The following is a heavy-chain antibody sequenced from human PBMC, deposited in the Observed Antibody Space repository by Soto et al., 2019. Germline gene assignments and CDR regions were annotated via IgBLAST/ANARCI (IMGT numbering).Heavy chain of an antibody. D-gene: IGHD3-10*01. CDR3: ARAATGSYHSAY. Sequence: QVQLVQSGPEVKKPGASVRVSCMTSGYAFTSYGVNWVRQAPGQGLEWMGWIAPHSGRTTYLPKFQGRVTITADAATNTAYMELGSLSSDDTGIYFCARAATGSYHSAYWGQGTVVTDSS. CDR2: IAPHSGRT. CDR1: GYAFTSYG. J-gene: IGHJ4*02. V-gene: IGHV1-18*04.